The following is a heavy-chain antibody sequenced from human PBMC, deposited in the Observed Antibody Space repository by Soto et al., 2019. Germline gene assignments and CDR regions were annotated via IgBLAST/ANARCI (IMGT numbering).Heavy chain of an antibody. J-gene: IGHJ4*02. CDR1: GFTFSSYV. V-gene: IGHV3-23*01. CDR2: ISVSGDST. D-gene: IGHD6-19*01. CDR3: AKDRSGWYYFDY. Sequence: VQLLESGGGFVQPGGSLRLSCAASGFTFSSYVMSWVRQAPGKGLEWVSGISVSGDSTYFADSVKGRFTISRDNSKNTLYLQMNSLRAEDTAIYYCAKDRSGWYYFDYWGQGTLVTVSS.